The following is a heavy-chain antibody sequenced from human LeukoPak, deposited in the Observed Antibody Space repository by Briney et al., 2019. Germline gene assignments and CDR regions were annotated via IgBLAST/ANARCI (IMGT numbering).Heavy chain of an antibody. CDR3: ARVYSGYDGTFDY. Sequence: ASVRVSCKASGYTFTSYDINWVRQATGQGLEWMGWMNPNSGNTGYAQKFQGRVTMTRNTSISTAYMELSSLRSEDTAVYYCARVYSGYDGTFDYWGQGTLVTVSS. CDR2: MNPNSGNT. D-gene: IGHD5-12*01. CDR1: GYTFTSYD. J-gene: IGHJ4*02. V-gene: IGHV1-8*01.